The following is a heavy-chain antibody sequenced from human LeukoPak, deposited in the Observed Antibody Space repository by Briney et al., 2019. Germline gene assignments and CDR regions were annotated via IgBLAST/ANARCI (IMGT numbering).Heavy chain of an antibody. CDR2: IHHSGST. J-gene: IGHJ5*02. CDR3: ANYGSGSYRFDP. CDR1: GGSISSGGYY. V-gene: IGHV4-31*03. Sequence: SETLSLTCTVSGGSISSGGYYWSWIRQHPGKGLEWIGYIHHSGSTYYNPSLKSRLIISLDTSKNQFSLKLNSVTAADAAVYYCANYGSGSYRFDPWGQGTLVTVSS. D-gene: IGHD3-10*01.